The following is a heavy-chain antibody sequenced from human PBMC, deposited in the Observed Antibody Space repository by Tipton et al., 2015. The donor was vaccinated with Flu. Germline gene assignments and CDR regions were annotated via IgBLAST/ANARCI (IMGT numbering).Heavy chain of an antibody. CDR1: GYGFTGYW. CDR2: VHPDDSNT. CDR3: ARHVQYYYDRRESHRHLDL. J-gene: IGHJ5*02. V-gene: IGHV5-51*01. D-gene: IGHD3-22*01. Sequence: MQLVQSGAVMKKPGESLKISCKASGYGFTGYWIGWVRQEPGKGLEWMGIVHPDDSNTRYSPSFQGQVTISADKSTDTAYLQWSSLKASDPAVYYCARHVQYYYDRRESHRHLDLWGQGTPVTVSS.